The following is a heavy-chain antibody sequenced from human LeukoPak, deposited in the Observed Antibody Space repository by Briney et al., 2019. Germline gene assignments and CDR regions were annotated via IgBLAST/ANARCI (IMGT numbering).Heavy chain of an antibody. CDR2: IYASGKT. CDR1: GDSISRGRYY. D-gene: IGHD4-17*01. Sequence: PSQTLSLTCTVSGDSISRGRYYWSWVRQPAGKELEWIGRIYASGKTDYNPYTPSLKSRVAMSLDTSKNQVSLYLTSVTAADTAVYYCARVRYYFDYWGQGTLVTVSS. CDR3: ARVRYYFDY. J-gene: IGHJ4*02. V-gene: IGHV4-61*02.